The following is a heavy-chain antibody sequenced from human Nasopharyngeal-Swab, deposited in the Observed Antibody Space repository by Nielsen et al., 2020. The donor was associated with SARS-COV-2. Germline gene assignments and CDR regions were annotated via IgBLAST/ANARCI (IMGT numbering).Heavy chain of an antibody. J-gene: IGHJ6*03. CDR2: ISYDGSNK. CDR3: ASRYSSSSHYYYYMDV. D-gene: IGHD6-6*01. V-gene: IGHV3-30*03. CDR1: GFTFSGYG. Sequence: GESLKISCATSGFTFSGYGMHWVRQAPGKGLEWVAVISYDGSNKYYADSVKGRFTISRDNAKNSLYLQMNSLRAEDTAVYYCASRYSSSSHYYYYMDVWSKGTTVTVSS.